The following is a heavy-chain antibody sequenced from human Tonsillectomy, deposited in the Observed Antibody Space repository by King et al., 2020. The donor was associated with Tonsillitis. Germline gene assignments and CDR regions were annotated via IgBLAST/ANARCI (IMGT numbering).Heavy chain of an antibody. J-gene: IGHJ4*02. D-gene: IGHD3-10*01. CDR2: ISSSSSYI. Sequence: VQLVESGGGLVKPGGSLRLSCAASGFTFSSYSMNWVRQAPGKGPEWVSSISSSSSYIYYADSVKGRFTISRDNAKNSLYLQMNSLRAEDTAVYYCARLRITMVRGELWGQGTLVTVSS. V-gene: IGHV3-21*01. CDR3: ARLRITMVRGEL. CDR1: GFTFSSYS.